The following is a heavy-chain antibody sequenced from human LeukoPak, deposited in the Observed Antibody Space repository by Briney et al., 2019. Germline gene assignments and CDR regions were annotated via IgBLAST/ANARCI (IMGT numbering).Heavy chain of an antibody. Sequence: SVKVSCKASGGTFSSYAISWVRQAPGQGLEWMGRIVPIFGTANYAQKFQGRVTITTDESTSTAYMELSSLRSEDTAVYYCARGGIQLWLANPSTKDNWFDPWGQGTLVTVSS. CDR1: GGTFSSYA. CDR2: IVPIFGTA. J-gene: IGHJ5*02. D-gene: IGHD5-18*01. V-gene: IGHV1-69*05. CDR3: ARGGIQLWLANPSTKDNWFDP.